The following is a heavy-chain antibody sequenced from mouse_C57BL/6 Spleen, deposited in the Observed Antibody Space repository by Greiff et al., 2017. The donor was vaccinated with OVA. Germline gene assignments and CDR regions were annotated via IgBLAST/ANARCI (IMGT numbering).Heavy chain of an antibody. D-gene: IGHD1-1*01. Sequence: QVQLMESGPELVKPGASVKISCKASGYAFSSPWMNWVKQRPGKGLAWIGRIYPGDGDTNYNGKFKGKATLTADKSSSTAYMQLSSLTSEDSAVYLGERATHYYSRWENDFEYRGKGTTLTVS. CDR2: IYPGDGDT. CDR3: ERATHYYSRWENDFEY. CDR1: GYAFSSPW. J-gene: IGHJ2*01. V-gene: IGHV1-82*01.